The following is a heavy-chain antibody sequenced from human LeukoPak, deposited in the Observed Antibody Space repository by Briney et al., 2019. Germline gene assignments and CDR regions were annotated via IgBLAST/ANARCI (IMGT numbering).Heavy chain of an antibody. CDR3: AKRMAASNDAFDI. D-gene: IGHD6-13*01. J-gene: IGHJ3*02. Sequence: GGSLRLSCEASGFIFNNYAMSWVRQAPGKGLAWVSAISGSGGNTYYADSVKGRFTISRDNSKSTLYLVMSSLRAEDTAVYYCAKRMAASNDAFDIWGQGTMVTVSS. CDR1: GFIFNNYA. CDR2: ISGSGGNT. V-gene: IGHV3-23*01.